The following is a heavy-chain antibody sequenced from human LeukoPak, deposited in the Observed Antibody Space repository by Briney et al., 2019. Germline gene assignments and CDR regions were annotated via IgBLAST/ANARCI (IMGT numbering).Heavy chain of an antibody. V-gene: IGHV3-23*01. CDR3: AKGRSGSYSPTWDY. D-gene: IGHD1-26*01. CDR2: ISGSGGST. CDR1: GFTFSSYA. Sequence: GGSLRLSCAASGFTFSSYAMSWVRQAPGKGLEWVSAISGSGGSTYYADSVKGRFTSSRDDSENTLYLQMSSLRAEDTALYYCAKGRSGSYSPTWDYWGQGTLVTVSS. J-gene: IGHJ4*02.